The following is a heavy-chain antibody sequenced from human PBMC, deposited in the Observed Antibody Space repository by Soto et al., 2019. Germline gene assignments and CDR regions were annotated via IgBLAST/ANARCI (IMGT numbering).Heavy chain of an antibody. CDR3: ARANVDIVATIGDYYYYGMDV. Sequence: SETLSLTCTVSGGSISSYYWSWIRQPPGKGLEWIGYIYYSGSTNYDPSLKSRVTISVDTSKNQFSLKLSSVTVADTAVYYCARANVDIVATIGDYYYYGMDVWGQGTTVTVSS. CDR2: IYYSGST. V-gene: IGHV4-59*01. J-gene: IGHJ6*02. D-gene: IGHD5-12*01. CDR1: GGSISSYY.